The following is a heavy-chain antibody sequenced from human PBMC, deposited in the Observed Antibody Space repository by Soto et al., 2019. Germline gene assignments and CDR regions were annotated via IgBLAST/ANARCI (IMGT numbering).Heavy chain of an antibody. D-gene: IGHD6-19*01. V-gene: IGHV4-4*02. CDR3: ARDTTDSSGWYD. J-gene: IGHJ4*02. CDR2: IYHSGST. CDR1: GGSISSSNW. Sequence: SETLSLTCAVSGGSISSSNWWSWVRQPPGKGLEWIGEIYHSGSTNYNPSLKSRVTISVDKSKNRFSLKLSSVTAADTAVYYCARDTTDSSGWYDWSQGTLVTVSS.